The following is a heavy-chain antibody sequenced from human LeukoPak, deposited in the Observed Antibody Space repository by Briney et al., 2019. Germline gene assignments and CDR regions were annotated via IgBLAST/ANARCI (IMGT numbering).Heavy chain of an antibody. V-gene: IGHV3-30*07. Sequence: PGWSLRLSCAASGFTFSSYAMHWVRQAPGKGLEWVAVISYDGSNKYYADSVKGRFTISRDNSKNTLYLQMNSLRAEDTAVYYCAKAEYYDILTGYPPPYYYYMDVWGKRTTVTVSS. CDR1: GFTFSSYA. CDR3: AKAEYYDILTGYPPPYYYYMDV. D-gene: IGHD3-9*01. J-gene: IGHJ6*03. CDR2: ISYDGSNK.